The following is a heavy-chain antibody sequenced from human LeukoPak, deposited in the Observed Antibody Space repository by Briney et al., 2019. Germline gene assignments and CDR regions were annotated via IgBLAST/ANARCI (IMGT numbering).Heavy chain of an antibody. CDR2: ISSSGSTI. CDR3: ARVSYYGSGSYYNPWCYFDY. D-gene: IGHD3-10*01. J-gene: IGHJ4*02. Sequence: GGSLRLSCAASGFTFSDYYMSWIRQAPGKGLEWVSYISSSGSTIYYADSAKGRFTISRDNAKNSLYLQMNSLRAEDTAVYYCARVSYYGSGSYYNPWCYFDYWGQGTLVTVSS. V-gene: IGHV3-11*01. CDR1: GFTFSDYY.